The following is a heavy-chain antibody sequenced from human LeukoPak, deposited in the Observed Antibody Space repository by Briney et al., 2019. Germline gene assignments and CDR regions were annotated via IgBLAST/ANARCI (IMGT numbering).Heavy chain of an antibody. J-gene: IGHJ4*02. CDR2: ISGSGGST. Sequence: PGGSLRLSCAASGFTFSSYAICWVRQAPGKGLEWVSAISGSGGSTYYADSVKGRFTISRDNSKNTLYLQMNSLRAEDTAVYYCAKDSFSSQQLSPGYFDYWSQGTLVTVSS. CDR3: AKDSFSSQQLSPGYFDY. V-gene: IGHV3-23*01. D-gene: IGHD6-13*01. CDR1: GFTFSSYA.